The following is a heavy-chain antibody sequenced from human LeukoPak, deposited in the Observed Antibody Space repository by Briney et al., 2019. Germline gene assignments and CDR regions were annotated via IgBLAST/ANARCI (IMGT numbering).Heavy chain of an antibody. CDR3: VRDPPRTVPGIDFDY. J-gene: IGHJ4*02. V-gene: IGHV3-48*01. CDR1: GFTFSDYS. D-gene: IGHD6-19*01. Sequence: GGSLRLSCAASGFTFSDYSLNWVRQAPGKGLEWVSYISSSGSPIYYADSLKGRFTISRDNAKNSLYLQMNSLRAEDTAVYYCVRDPPRTVPGIDFDYWGQGTLVTASS. CDR2: ISSSGSPI.